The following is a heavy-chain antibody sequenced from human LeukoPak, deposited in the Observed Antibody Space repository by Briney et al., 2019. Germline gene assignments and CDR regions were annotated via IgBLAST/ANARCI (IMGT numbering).Heavy chain of an antibody. CDR1: GFSFSSYD. D-gene: IGHD3-22*01. Sequence: GSLRLSCAASGFSFSSYDMHWVRQAPGKGLEWVAFIRYDANIKYFADSVKGRFTISRDTSKNTLYLQMNSLRAEDTAVYYCAKGRYYDNTGYPIDYWGQGTLVTVSS. CDR3: AKGRYYDNTGYPIDY. V-gene: IGHV3-30*02. CDR2: IRYDANIK. J-gene: IGHJ4*02.